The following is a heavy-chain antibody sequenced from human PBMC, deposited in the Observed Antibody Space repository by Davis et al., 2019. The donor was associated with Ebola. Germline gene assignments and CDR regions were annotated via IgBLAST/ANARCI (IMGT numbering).Heavy chain of an antibody. CDR2: ISYDGSNK. D-gene: IGHD6-19*01. CDR3: AKPSYSSGWYIFGY. CDR1: GFTFSSYG. Sequence: GGSLRLSCAASGFTFSSYGMHWVRQAPGKGLEWVAVISYDGSNKYYADSVKGRFTISRDNSKNTLYLQMNSLRAEDTAVYYCAKPSYSSGWYIFGYWGQGTLVTVSS. J-gene: IGHJ4*02. V-gene: IGHV3-30*18.